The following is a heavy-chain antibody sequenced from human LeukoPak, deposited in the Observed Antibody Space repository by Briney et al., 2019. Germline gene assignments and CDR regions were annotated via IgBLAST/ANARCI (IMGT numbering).Heavy chain of an antibody. CDR2: IYYSGST. J-gene: IGHJ4*02. CDR3: ARGDYGDGIDY. CDR1: GGSISSYY. D-gene: IGHD4-17*01. V-gene: IGHV4-59*01. Sequence: PSETLSLTCTVSGGSISSYYWSWLRQPPGKGLEWIGYIYYSGSTNYNPSLKSRVTISVDTSKNQFSLKLSSVTAADTAVYYCARGDYGDGIDYWGQGTLVTVSS.